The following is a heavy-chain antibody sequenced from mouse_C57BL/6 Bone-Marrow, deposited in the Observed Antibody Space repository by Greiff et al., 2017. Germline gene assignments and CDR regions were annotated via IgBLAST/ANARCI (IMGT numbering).Heavy chain of an antibody. D-gene: IGHD1-1*01. Sequence: VKLVESGPGLVQPSQSLSITCTVSGFSLTSYGVHWVRQSPGKGLEWLGVRWSGGSTDYNAAFISRLSISKDNSKSQVFFKMNSLQADDTAIYYCARNDLPYGSSHWYFDVWGTGTTVTVSS. J-gene: IGHJ1*03. V-gene: IGHV2-2*01. CDR1: GFSLTSYG. CDR3: ARNDLPYGSSHWYFDV. CDR2: RWSGGST.